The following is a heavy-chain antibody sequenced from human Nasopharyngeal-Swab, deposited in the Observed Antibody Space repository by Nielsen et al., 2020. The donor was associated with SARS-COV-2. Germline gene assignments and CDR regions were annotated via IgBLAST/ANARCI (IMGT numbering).Heavy chain of an antibody. CDR1: GFSLSIYA. J-gene: IGHJ3*02. CDR2: INDYEDRL. CDR3: VRDLRGKYAFDI. Sequence: GGSLRLSCSASGFSLSIYAMHWVRQAPGKGLEYVSTINDYEDRLYYADSVKGRFTISRDNSKNTLYLQMNSLRAEDTAVYWCVRDLRGKYAFDIWGQGTMVTVSS. V-gene: IGHV3-64D*06. D-gene: IGHD3-16*01.